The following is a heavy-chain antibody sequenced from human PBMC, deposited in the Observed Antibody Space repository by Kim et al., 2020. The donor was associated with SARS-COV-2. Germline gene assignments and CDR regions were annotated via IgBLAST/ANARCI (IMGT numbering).Heavy chain of an antibody. CDR1: GGSISSYY. Sequence: SETLSLTCTVSGGSISSYYWSWIRQPPGKGLEWIGYIYYSGSSNYNHSLKSRVTISVDTSKNQFSLKLSSVTAADTAVYYCARATETYYDYVWGSYHTTTPDRGFDCWGQRTLVTVSS. J-gene: IGHJ4*02. D-gene: IGHD3-16*01. V-gene: IGHV4-59*01. CDR3: ARATETYYDYVWGSYHTTTPDRGFDC. CDR2: IYYSGSS.